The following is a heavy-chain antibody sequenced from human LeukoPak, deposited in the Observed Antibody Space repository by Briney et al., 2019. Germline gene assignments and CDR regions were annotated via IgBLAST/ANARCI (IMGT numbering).Heavy chain of an antibody. J-gene: IGHJ4*02. V-gene: IGHV4-31*03. CDR3: ARFSGYNNYPG. CDR2: INHRGKT. CDR1: GGSISSGGYY. D-gene: IGHD4-11*01. Sequence: SQTLSLTCTVSGGSISSGGYYWSWIRQPPGKGLEWIGEINHRGKTNYNPSLKSRVTISVDTSKNQFSLNLRSVTAADTAVYYCARFSGYNNYPGWGQGTLVTVSS.